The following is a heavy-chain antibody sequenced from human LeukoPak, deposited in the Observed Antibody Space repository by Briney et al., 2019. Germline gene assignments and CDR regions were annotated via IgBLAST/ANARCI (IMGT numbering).Heavy chain of an antibody. Sequence: GGSLRLSCAASGFTFSRYSMNWVRQAPGKGVEWVSFISGNSAYIYYADSVKGRFTISRDNAKNSLYLQMNSLRAEDTAVYYCARRRYSGSSQHFDYWGQGTLVTVSS. J-gene: IGHJ4*02. CDR1: GFTFSRYS. D-gene: IGHD1-26*01. CDR2: ISGNSAYI. V-gene: IGHV3-21*01. CDR3: ARRRYSGSSQHFDY.